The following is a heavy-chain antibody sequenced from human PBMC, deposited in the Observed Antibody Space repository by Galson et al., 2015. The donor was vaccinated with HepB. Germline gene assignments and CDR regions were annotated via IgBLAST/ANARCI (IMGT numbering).Heavy chain of an antibody. CDR1: GFTFSNAW. D-gene: IGHD3-16*02. J-gene: IGHJ4*02. CDR2: IKSKTDGGTT. CDR3: TTDPSTVITFGGVIVPFDY. V-gene: IGHV3-15*07. Sequence: LRLSCAASGFTFSNAWMNWVRQAPGKGLEWVGRIKSKTDGGTTDYAAPVKGRFTISRDDSKNTLYLQMNSLKTEDTAVYYCTTDPSTVITFGGVIVPFDYWGQGTLVTVSS.